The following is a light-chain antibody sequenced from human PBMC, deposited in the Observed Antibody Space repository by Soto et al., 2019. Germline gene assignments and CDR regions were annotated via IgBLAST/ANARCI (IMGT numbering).Light chain of an antibody. V-gene: IGLV2-8*01. CDR3: SSFAGNNXLV. CDR2: EVS. Sequence: QSALTQPPSASGSPGQSVTISCTGTSSDVGGYNYVSWYQQHPGKAPKLMISEVSKRPSGVPDRFSGSKSGNTASLTVSGLQAEDEADYYCSSFAGNNXLVXXXGTKLXXL. J-gene: IGLJ2*01. CDR1: SSDVGGYNY.